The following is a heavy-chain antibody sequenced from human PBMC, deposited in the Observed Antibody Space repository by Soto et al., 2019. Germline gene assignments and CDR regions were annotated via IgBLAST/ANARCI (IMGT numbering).Heavy chain of an antibody. J-gene: IGHJ6*02. V-gene: IGHV3-23*01. CDR1: GFTFSSYA. CDR2: ISGSGGST. D-gene: IGHD2-2*01. Sequence: EVQLLESGGGLVQPGGSLRLSCAASGFTFSSYAMSWVRQAPGKGLEWVSAISGSGGSTYYADSVKGRFTISRDNSKNTLYLQMNSLRAEDTAVYYCAKGMQYQLLPYYYYYGMDVWGQGTTVTVSS. CDR3: AKGMQYQLLPYYYYYGMDV.